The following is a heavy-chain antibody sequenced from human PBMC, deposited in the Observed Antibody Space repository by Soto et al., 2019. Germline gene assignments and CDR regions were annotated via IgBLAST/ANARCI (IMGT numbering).Heavy chain of an antibody. CDR3: ARDGALGENYYYYGMDV. J-gene: IGHJ6*02. V-gene: IGHV1-18*01. CDR1: GYTFTSYG. CDR2: ISAYNGNT. Sequence: QVQLVQSGAEVKKPGASVKVSCKASGYTFTSYGIIWVRQAPGQGLEWMGWISAYNGNTNYAQKLQGRDTMSTDTSTSTAYMELRSLRSDDTAVYYCARDGALGENYYYYGMDVWGQGTTVTVSS. D-gene: IGHD3-16*01.